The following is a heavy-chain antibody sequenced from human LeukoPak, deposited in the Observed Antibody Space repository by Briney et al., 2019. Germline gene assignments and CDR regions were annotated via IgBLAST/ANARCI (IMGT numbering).Heavy chain of an antibody. V-gene: IGHV3-64D*06. CDR1: GFTFSTSA. D-gene: IGHD4/OR15-4a*01. J-gene: IGHJ4*02. CDR3: VRDLT. CDR2: ITTNGRST. Sequence: GGSLRLSCSASGFTFSTSAMHWVRKAPGKGPQFVSAITTNGRSTYYADSVKGRFTIYRDNSKSTLDLQMSSLRPEDTAVYYCVRDLTWGQGTLVTVSS.